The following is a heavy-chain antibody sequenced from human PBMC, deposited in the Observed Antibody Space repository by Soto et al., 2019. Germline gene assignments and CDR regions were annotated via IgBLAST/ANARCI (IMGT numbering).Heavy chain of an antibody. CDR1: GITFNNFA. CDR3: ARVRYFDWSPNWFDP. CDR2: ISANSANT. Sequence: GGSLRLSCVASGITFNNFAMTWVRLAPGRGLEWVSSISANSANTYYADSVKGRVTMTRDTSTSTVYMELSSLRSEDTAVYYCARVRYFDWSPNWFDPWGQGTLVTVSS. J-gene: IGHJ5*02. D-gene: IGHD3-9*01. V-gene: IGHV3-23*01.